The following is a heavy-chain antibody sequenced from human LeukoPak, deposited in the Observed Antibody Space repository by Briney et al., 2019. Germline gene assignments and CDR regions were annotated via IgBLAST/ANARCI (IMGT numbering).Heavy chain of an antibody. CDR2: IYHSGST. CDR1: GGSISSSNW. J-gene: IGHJ3*02. D-gene: IGHD2-8*01. CDR3: ARSGVLMVYAINAFDI. Sequence: NPSETLSLTCAVSGGSISSSNWWSWVRQPPGKGLEWIGEIYHSGSTNYNPSLKSRVTISVDKSKNQFSLKLSSVSAADTAVYYCARSGVLMVYAINAFDIWGQGTMVTVSS. V-gene: IGHV4-4*02.